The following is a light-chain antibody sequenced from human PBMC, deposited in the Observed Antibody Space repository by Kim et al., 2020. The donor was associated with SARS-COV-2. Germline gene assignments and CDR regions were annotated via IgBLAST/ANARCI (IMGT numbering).Light chain of an antibody. V-gene: IGKV1-5*03. CDR1: QGISTS. CDR2: KAS. Sequence: DIQLTQSPSTLSASVGDRVTITCLASQGISTSLAWYQQKPGKAPKLLIYKASKVESGVPSRFSGSGSGTEFTLTVSSLQPDDFATYYCQQHEAYPWTFGQGTKVDIK. J-gene: IGKJ1*01. CDR3: QQHEAYPWT.